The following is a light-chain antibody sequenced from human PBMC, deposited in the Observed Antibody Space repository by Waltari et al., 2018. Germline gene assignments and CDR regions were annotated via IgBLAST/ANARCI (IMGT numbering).Light chain of an antibody. V-gene: IGKV1-5*03. CDR2: RAS. Sequence: DIQMTQSPSTLSASVGDRVTITCRASQSIGTSLAWYQQKPGKAPKLLIHRASNLENGVPSRFSGSGSGTEFTLTISSLQPDDFATYYYQKYDDYPITFGPGSRLEIK. CDR3: QKYDDYPIT. CDR1: QSIGTS. J-gene: IGKJ5*01.